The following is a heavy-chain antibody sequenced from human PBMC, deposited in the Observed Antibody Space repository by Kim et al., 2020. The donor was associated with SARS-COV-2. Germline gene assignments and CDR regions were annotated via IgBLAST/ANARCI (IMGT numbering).Heavy chain of an antibody. CDR1: AFTFSGYA. D-gene: IGHD3-9*01. V-gene: IGHV3-30*03. Sequence: GGSLRLSCAASAFTFSGYAMHWVRQAPGKGLEWVAVISSDGSTQNYADSVKGRFTVSRDNSKNTLDLLIISLRPDDTAVYFCAREVPDISAARPLGVGNTAMDVWGLATTVIVSS. CDR3: AREVPDISAARPLGVGNTAMDV. J-gene: IGHJ6*02. CDR2: ISSDGSTQ.